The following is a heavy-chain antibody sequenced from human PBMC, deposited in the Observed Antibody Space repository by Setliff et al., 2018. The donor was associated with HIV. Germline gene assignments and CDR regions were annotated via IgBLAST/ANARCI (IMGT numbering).Heavy chain of an antibody. CDR1: GYSISSGYY. V-gene: IGHV4-38-2*02. Sequence: LSLTCTVSGYSISSGYYWGWIRQSPEKGLEWIGSISLSGSTYYNPSLQSRVTISIDMSKNHFSLNLKSVTAADTAIYYCARGLTAPAAAGSWGQGMLVTVSS. CDR2: ISLSGST. CDR3: ARGLTAPAAAGS. J-gene: IGHJ5*02. D-gene: IGHD6-13*01.